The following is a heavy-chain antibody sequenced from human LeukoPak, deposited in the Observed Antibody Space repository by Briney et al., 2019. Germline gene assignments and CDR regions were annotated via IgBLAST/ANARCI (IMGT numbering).Heavy chain of an antibody. D-gene: IGHD3-22*01. J-gene: IGHJ4*02. V-gene: IGHV1-18*01. CDR2: ISAYNGNT. Sequence: ASVKVSCKTSGGTFSSYAISWVRQAPGQGLEWMGWISAYNGNTNNAQKLQGRVTMTTDTSTSTAYMELRSLRSDDTAVYYCARHDSSGYYRYWGQGTLVTVSS. CDR3: ARHDSSGYYRY. CDR1: GGTFSSYA.